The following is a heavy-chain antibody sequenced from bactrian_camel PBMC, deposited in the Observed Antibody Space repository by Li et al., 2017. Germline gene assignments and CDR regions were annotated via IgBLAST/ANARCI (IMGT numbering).Heavy chain of an antibody. J-gene: IGHJ4*01. V-gene: IGHV3S40*01. CDR3: ATVQGYTSFLVSEYNY. CDR1: GFRFSIYG. Sequence: DVQLVESGGGLVQPGGSLRLSCAASGFRFSIYGMSWVRQAPGKGLEWVSTIYTAGGREYYADSVKGRFTISRDNAKNTLYLRMNSLKPEDTALYYCATVQGYTSFLVSEYNYWGQGTQVTVS. CDR2: IYTAGGRE. D-gene: IGHD2*01.